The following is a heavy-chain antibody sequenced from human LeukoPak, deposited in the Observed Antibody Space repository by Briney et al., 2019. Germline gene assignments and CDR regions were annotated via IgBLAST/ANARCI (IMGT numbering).Heavy chain of an antibody. CDR3: AKGGYCSVSNCSLPGDRYYYYAMDV. J-gene: IGHJ6*02. CDR1: GFTFDDYV. V-gene: IGHV3-9*01. CDR2: ISWNSGRI. D-gene: IGHD2-15*01. Sequence: QTGGSLRLSCAASGFTFDDYVMHWVRQAPGKGLEWVSGISWNSGRIGYADSVKGRFTISRDNAQNSLYLQMNSLRAEDTALYHCAKGGYCSVSNCSLPGDRYYYYAMDVWGQGTSVTVSS.